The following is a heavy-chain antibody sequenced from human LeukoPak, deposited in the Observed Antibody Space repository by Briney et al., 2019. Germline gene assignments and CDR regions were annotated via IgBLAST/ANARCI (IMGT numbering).Heavy chain of an antibody. CDR2: IVVGSGNT. J-gene: IGHJ6*02. D-gene: IGHD3-9*01. V-gene: IGHV1-58*01. CDR3: ARSDILTGLYYYGMDV. Sequence: GASVKVSCKASGFTFTSSAVQWVRQARGQRLEWIGWIVVGSGNTNYAQKFQGRVTITADESTSTAYMELSSLRSEDTAVYYCARSDILTGLYYYGMDVWGQGTTVTVSS. CDR1: GFTFTSSA.